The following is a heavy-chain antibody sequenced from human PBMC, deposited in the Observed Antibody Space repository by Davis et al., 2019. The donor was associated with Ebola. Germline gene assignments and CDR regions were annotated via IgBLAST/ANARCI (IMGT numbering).Heavy chain of an antibody. J-gene: IGHJ6*02. CDR2: INPNSGGT. CDR1: GYTYTGYY. V-gene: IGHV1-2*04. Sequence: ASVKVSCKASGYTYTGYYMHWVRQAPGQGLEWMGWINPNSGGTNYAQKFQGWVTMTRNTSISTAYMELSRLRSDDTAVYYCATNSGGIAAAGKGYYYYGMDVWGQGTTVTVSS. D-gene: IGHD6-13*01. CDR3: ATNSGGIAAAGKGYYYYGMDV.